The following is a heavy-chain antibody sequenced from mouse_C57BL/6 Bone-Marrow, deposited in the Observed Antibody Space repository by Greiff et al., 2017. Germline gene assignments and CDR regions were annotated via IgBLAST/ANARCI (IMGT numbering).Heavy chain of an antibody. CDR2: INPYNGDT. D-gene: IGHD2-1*01. CDR1: GYSFTGYF. Sequence: EVQLQQSGPELVKPGDSVKISCKASGYSFTGYFMNWVMQSHGKSLEWIGRINPYNGDTFYNQKFKGKATLTGDKSSSTAHMELRRLTSEDTAVYYCARSDYYDSDYWGQGTTLTVSS. V-gene: IGHV1-20*01. CDR3: ARSDYYDSDY. J-gene: IGHJ2*01.